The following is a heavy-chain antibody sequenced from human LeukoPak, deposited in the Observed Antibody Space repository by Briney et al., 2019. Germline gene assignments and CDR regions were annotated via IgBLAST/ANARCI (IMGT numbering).Heavy chain of an antibody. CDR2: IYHSGIA. Sequence: PSETLSLTCKVSDGSISNVVWWSWVRQPPGKGLEWIGEIYHSGIANYNPSLKSRVSMSVDKSKNQFSLKLTSVAAADTAKYYCARFFGGSFGDYADSWGQGTLVIVSS. V-gene: IGHV4-4*02. J-gene: IGHJ4*02. CDR1: DGSISNVVW. CDR3: ARFFGGSFGDYADS. D-gene: IGHD4-17*01.